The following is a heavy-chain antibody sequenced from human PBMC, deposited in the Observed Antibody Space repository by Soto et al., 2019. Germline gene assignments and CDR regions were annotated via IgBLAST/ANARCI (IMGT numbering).Heavy chain of an antibody. D-gene: IGHD3-22*01. CDR3: ARDKWSRGSYYFDY. V-gene: IGHV1-2*04. Sequence: ASVKVSCKASGYTFTGYYMHWVRQAPGQGLEWMGWINPNSGGTNYAQKFQGWVTMTRDTSISTAYMELSRLRSDDTAVYYCARDKWSRGSYYFDYWGQGTLVTVSS. CDR1: GYTFTGYY. CDR2: INPNSGGT. J-gene: IGHJ4*02.